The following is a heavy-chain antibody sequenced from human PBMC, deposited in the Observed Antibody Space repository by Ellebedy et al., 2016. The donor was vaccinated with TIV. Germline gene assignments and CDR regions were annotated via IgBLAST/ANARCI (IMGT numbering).Heavy chain of an antibody. Sequence: ASVKVSCKASGFAFTSYSFSWVRQAPGQGPEWMGWISAYTGDTNYARKFQGRVTMTTDTSTNTVYMELRSLRSDDTAVFYCVRDMVQGMVARYLWFDYWGQGTLVTVSS. CDR1: GFAFTSYS. V-gene: IGHV1-18*01. J-gene: IGHJ4*02. D-gene: IGHD5-12*01. CDR3: VRDMVQGMVARYLWFDY. CDR2: ISAYTGDT.